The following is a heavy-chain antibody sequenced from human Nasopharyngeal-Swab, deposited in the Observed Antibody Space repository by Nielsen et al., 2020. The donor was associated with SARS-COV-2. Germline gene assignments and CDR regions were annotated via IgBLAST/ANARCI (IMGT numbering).Heavy chain of an antibody. CDR3: ARGHATTVTTFYYYYYYGMDV. V-gene: IGHV4-34*01. CDR2: INHSGST. Sequence: SETLSLTCAVYGGSFSGFYWSWIRQPPGKGLEWIGEINHSGSTNYNPSLKSRVTISVDTSKNQFSLMLSSVTAADTAVYYCARGHATTVTTFYYYYYYGMDVWGQGTTVTVSS. D-gene: IGHD4-17*01. J-gene: IGHJ6*02. CDR1: GGSFSGFY.